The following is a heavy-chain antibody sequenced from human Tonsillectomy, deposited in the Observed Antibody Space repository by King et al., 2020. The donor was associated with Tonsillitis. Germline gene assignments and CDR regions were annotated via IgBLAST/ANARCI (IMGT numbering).Heavy chain of an antibody. D-gene: IGHD1-26*01. J-gene: IGHJ6*03. CDR2: INVDGSST. CDR1: GFTFSTYW. V-gene: IGHV3-74*01. CDR3: ARAPPGNYYYYMDV. Sequence: VQLVESGGGLVQPGGSLRLSCAASGFTFSTYWMHWVRQAPGKGLVWFSRINVDGSSTRYAGSVKARVTISRDNAKNTLYLQMNSPRAEDTAVYYCARAPPGNYYYYMDVWGKGTTVTVSS.